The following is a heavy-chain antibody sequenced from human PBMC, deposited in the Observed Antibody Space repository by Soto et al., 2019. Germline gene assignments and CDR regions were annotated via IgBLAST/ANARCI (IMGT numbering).Heavy chain of an antibody. CDR1: GYSFSTYW. D-gene: IGHD5-12*01. CDR3: ARHSLATQPGDY. V-gene: IGHV5-51*01. CDR2: IYPGDSDT. J-gene: IGHJ4*02. Sequence: GESLKISCKASGYSFSTYWITWVRQRPGKGLDWMGIIYPGDSDTRYSPSFQGQVTISVDNSIDTAYLEWTTLRASDSAMYYCARHSLATQPGDYWGQGTRVTVSS.